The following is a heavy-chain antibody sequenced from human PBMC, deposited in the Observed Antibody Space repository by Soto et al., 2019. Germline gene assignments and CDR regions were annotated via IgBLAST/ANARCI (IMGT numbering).Heavy chain of an antibody. J-gene: IGHJ4*02. Sequence: GESLKISCKGSGYSFTTYWIGWVRQMPGKGLEWMGIIYPGDSDTRYSPSFQGQVTISADKSISTAYLQWSSLKASDTAMYYCATGGYCSRTSCYNFFDYCGQGPLVTVYS. D-gene: IGHD2-2*02. CDR3: ATGGYCSRTSCYNFFDY. V-gene: IGHV5-51*01. CDR2: IYPGDSDT. CDR1: GYSFTTYW.